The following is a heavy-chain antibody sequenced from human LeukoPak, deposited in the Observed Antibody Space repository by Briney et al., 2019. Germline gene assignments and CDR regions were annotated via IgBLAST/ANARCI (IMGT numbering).Heavy chain of an antibody. J-gene: IGHJ4*02. CDR2: IKGDESAR. Sequence: GESLRLSCAASGFTFSTYWMAWVRQAPGKGLQWVANIKGDESARHQADSVKGRFTISRDNTQNSVYLQMSNLRGDDTAVYYCARDVVGSLDYWGQGTLVTVSS. CDR3: ARDVVGSLDY. D-gene: IGHD1-26*01. CDR1: GFTFSTYW. V-gene: IGHV3-7*01.